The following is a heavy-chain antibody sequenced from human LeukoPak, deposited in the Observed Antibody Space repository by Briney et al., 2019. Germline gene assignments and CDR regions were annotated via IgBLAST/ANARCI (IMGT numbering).Heavy chain of an antibody. CDR2: IIPIFGTA. V-gene: IGHV1-69*13. Sequence: SVKVSCKASGGTFSSYAFSWVRQAPGQGLEWMGGIIPIFGTANYAQKFQGRVTITADESTSTAYMELSSLRSEDTAVYYCARIHSSGYYTRDYYYYGMDVWGQGTTVTVSS. D-gene: IGHD3-22*01. CDR1: GGTFSSYA. J-gene: IGHJ6*02. CDR3: ARIHSSGYYTRDYYYYGMDV.